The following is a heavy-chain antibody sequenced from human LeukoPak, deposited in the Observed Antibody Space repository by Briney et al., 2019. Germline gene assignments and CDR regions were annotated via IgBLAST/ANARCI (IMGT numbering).Heavy chain of an antibody. D-gene: IGHD3-10*01. Sequence: MPSETLSLTCTVSGGSISVYYWSWIRQPPGKGLEWIGYIYYSGSTNYNPSLKGRVTISVDTSKNQFSLKLSSVTAADTAVYYCARYVVYGSGKYYFDYWGQGTLVTVSS. V-gene: IGHV4-59*08. CDR3: ARYVVYGSGKYYFDY. J-gene: IGHJ4*02. CDR1: GGSISVYY. CDR2: IYYSGST.